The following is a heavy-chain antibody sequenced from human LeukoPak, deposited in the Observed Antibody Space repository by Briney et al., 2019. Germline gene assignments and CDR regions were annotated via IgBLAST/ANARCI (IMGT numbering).Heavy chain of an antibody. V-gene: IGHV3-74*01. CDR1: GFTFSSYW. CDR2: IASDGSST. Sequence: PGGSLRLSCAASGFTFSSYWMNWVRQAPGKGLVWVSRIASDGSSTTYADSEKGRFSISRDNSKNTLYLQMNSLRAEDTAVCYCASSSSWYEAFDYWGQGTLVTVSS. D-gene: IGHD6-13*01. J-gene: IGHJ4*02. CDR3: ASSSSWYEAFDY.